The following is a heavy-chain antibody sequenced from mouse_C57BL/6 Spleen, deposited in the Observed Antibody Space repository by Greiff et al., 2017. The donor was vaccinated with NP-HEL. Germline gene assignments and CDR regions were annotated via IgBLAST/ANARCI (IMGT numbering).Heavy chain of an antibody. CDR3: ARRFYYDYDGYAMDY. D-gene: IGHD2-4*01. V-gene: IGHV1-76*01. J-gene: IGHJ4*01. CDR1: GYTFTDYY. CDR2: IYPGSGNT. Sequence: QVQLKESGAELVRPGASVKLSCKASGYTFTDYYINWVKQRPGQGLEWIARIYPGSGNTYYNEKFKGKATLTAEKSSSTAYMQLSSLTSEDSAVYVCARRFYYDYDGYAMDYWGQGTSVTVSS.